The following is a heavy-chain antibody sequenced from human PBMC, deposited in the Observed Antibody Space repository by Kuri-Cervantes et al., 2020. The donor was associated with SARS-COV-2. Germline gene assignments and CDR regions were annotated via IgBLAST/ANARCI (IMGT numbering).Heavy chain of an antibody. Sequence: LSLTCAASGFTFSSYSMNWVRQAPGKGLEWVSSISSSSSYIYYAGSVKGRFTISRDNAKNSLYLQMNSLRAEDTAVYYCARDSYYDSPGHWGQGTLVTVSS. CDR1: GFTFSSYS. CDR2: ISSSSSYI. J-gene: IGHJ4*02. V-gene: IGHV3-21*04. D-gene: IGHD3-22*01. CDR3: ARDSYYDSPGH.